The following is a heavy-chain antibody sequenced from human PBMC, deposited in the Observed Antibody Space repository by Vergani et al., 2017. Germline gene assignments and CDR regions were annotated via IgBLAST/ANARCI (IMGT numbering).Heavy chain of an antibody. CDR3: ARGASGDYVSSFDY. J-gene: IGHJ4*02. D-gene: IGHD4-17*01. CDR1: GFTFSSYA. Sequence: QVQLVESGGGVVQPGRSLRLYCAASGFTFSSYAMHWVRQAPGRGLEWVAVISYDGSNKYYADSVKGRFTISRDNSKNTLYLQMNSLRAEDTAVYYCARGASGDYVSSFDYWGQGTLVTVSS. CDR2: ISYDGSNK. V-gene: IGHV3-30-3*01.